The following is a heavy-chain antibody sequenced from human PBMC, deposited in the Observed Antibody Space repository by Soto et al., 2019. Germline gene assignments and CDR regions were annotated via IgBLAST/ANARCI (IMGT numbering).Heavy chain of an antibody. V-gene: IGHV4-39*01. CDR2: IYYSGST. CDR1: GGSISSSSYY. Sequence: SETLSLTCTVSGGSISSSSYYWGWIRQPPGKGLEWIGSIYYSGSTYYNPSLKSRVTISVDTSKNQFSLKLSSVTAADTAVYYCASLLGIAAAGSFLESWGQGTLVTVSS. D-gene: IGHD6-13*01. CDR3: ASLLGIAAAGSFLES. J-gene: IGHJ5*02.